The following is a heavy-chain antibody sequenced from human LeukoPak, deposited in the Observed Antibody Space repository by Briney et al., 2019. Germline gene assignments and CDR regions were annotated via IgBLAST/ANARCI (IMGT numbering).Heavy chain of an antibody. CDR3: AEEGGLDY. D-gene: IGHD3-16*01. Sequence: SVNLSCKASGGTFSSYAISWVRQAHAQGLGWMGRIIPIFGTANYAQKFQGRGTITTDESTSTAYMELSSLRSEDTAVYYCAEEGGLDYWGQGTLVTVSS. CDR2: IIPIFGTA. V-gene: IGHV1-69*05. J-gene: IGHJ4*02. CDR1: GGTFSSYA.